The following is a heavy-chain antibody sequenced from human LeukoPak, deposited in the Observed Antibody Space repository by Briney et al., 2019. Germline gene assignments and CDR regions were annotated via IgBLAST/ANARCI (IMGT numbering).Heavy chain of an antibody. J-gene: IGHJ4*02. V-gene: IGHV3-7*04. CDR2: IKQDGSET. Sequence: GGSLTLSCVASGFNFSVYWMAWVRQAPGKGLEWVANIKQDGSETYYVDSVKGRFTISRDNAKNSLSLQMNSLRVEDTAVYYCAREQLRYNWYPYWGQGTLVTVSS. CDR1: GFNFSVYW. CDR3: AREQLRYNWYPY. D-gene: IGHD1-1*01.